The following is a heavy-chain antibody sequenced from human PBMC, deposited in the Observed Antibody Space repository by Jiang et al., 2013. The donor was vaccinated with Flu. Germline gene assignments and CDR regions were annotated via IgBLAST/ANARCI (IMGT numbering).Heavy chain of an antibody. Sequence: KPTQTLTLTCTFSGFSLSTTGVGVGWIRQPPGKALEWLALIYWDDDKRYTPSLKSTLTITKDTSKNQVVLTMTNMDPVDTATYYCAHLLRTQRSNGFDPWGHGTLVTVSS. J-gene: IGHJ5*02. CDR1: GFSLSTTGVG. D-gene: IGHD1-1*01. CDR2: IYWDDDK. V-gene: IGHV2-5*02. CDR3: AHLLRTQRSNGFDP.